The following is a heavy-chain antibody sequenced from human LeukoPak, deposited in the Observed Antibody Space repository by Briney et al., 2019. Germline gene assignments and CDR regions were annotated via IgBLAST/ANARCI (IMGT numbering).Heavy chain of an antibody. J-gene: IGHJ6*03. V-gene: IGHV4-30-2*01. CDR1: GGSISSGGYS. CDR3: ARDAIAAGTRYYYYYMDV. Sequence: SQTLSLTCAVSGGSISSGGYSWSWIRQPPGKGLEWIGYIYHSGSTYYNPSLKSRVTISVDRSKNQFSLKLSSVTAADTAVYYCARDAIAAGTRYYYYYMDVWGKGTTVTVSS. D-gene: IGHD6-13*01. CDR2: IYHSGST.